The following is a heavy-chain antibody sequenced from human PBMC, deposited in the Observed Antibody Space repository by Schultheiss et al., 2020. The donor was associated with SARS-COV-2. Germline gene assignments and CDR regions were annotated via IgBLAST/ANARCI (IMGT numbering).Heavy chain of an antibody. D-gene: IGHD1-26*01. CDR3: ARGYSGSYYYYYGMDV. CDR2: SNAGNGNT. V-gene: IGHV1-18*04. J-gene: IGHJ6*02. CDR1: GYSFTGDY. Sequence: ASVKVSCKASGYSFTGDYMQWMRQAPGQGLEWMGWSNAGNGNTNYAQKLQGRVTMTTDTSTSTAYMELRSLRSDDTAVYYCARGYSGSYYYYYGMDVWGQGTTVTVSS.